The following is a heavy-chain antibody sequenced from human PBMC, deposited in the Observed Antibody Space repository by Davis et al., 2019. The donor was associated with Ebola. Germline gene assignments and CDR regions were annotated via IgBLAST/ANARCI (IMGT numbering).Heavy chain of an antibody. Sequence: ASVKVSCKASGYTFTNYGVSWVRQAPGLGLAWMGWVSPHNDHTDYAQNFQGRVTLTTDTSTSTAYMELRSLRSHDTAVYYCARAGATLTQSFDNWGQGTLVTVSS. CDR3: ARAGATLTQSFDN. J-gene: IGHJ4*02. D-gene: IGHD7-27*01. V-gene: IGHV1-18*01. CDR2: VSPHNDHT. CDR1: GYTFTNYG.